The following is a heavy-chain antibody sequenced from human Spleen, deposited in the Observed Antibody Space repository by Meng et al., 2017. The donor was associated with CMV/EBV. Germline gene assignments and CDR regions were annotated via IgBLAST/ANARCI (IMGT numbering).Heavy chain of an antibody. V-gene: IGHV4-59*01. CDR1: GGSISNYY. CDR3: ARDSSRFDP. CDR2: IRYTGST. J-gene: IGHJ5*02. Sequence: SETLSLTCTVSGGSISNYYWSWIRQPPGKGLEWIGYIRYTGSTNYNPSLKSRVTISVDTSKNQFSLKLISVTAADTAVYYCARDSSRFDPWGQGTLVTVSS.